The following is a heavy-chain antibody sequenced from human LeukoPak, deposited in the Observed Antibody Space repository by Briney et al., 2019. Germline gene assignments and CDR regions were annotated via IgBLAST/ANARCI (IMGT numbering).Heavy chain of an antibody. CDR3: ARVIAVAATSEYYFDY. Sequence: SVKVSCKASGGTFSSYAISWVGQAPGQGLEWMGRIIPILGIANYAQKFQGRVTITADKSTSTAYMELSSLRSEDTAVYYCARVIAVAATSEYYFDYWGQGTLVTVSS. CDR1: GGTFSSYA. D-gene: IGHD6-19*01. J-gene: IGHJ4*02. CDR2: IIPILGIA. V-gene: IGHV1-69*04.